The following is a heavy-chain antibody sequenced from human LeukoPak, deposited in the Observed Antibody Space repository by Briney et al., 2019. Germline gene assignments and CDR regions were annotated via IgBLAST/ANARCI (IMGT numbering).Heavy chain of an antibody. J-gene: IGHJ6*04. Sequence: PGGSLRLSCAASGFTFSNYEMNWVRQAPGKGLEWVAYIVDSGDNKQYADSVRGRFTISRDNAKNSLYLQMNSLRAEDTAVYYCAELGITMIGGVWGKGTTVTISS. D-gene: IGHD3-10*02. CDR2: IVDSGDNK. CDR1: GFTFSNYE. V-gene: IGHV3-48*03. CDR3: AELGITMIGGV.